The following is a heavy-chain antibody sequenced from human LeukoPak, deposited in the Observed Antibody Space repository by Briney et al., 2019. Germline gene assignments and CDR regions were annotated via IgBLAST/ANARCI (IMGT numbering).Heavy chain of an antibody. CDR3: ASFYCSGGSCYQYYYYYYMDV. V-gene: IGHV4-38-2*02. Sequence: PSETLSLICSVSGYSIKSGYYWGWIRQAPGKGLEWIGSIYNTGNTFYNPSLKSRVTMSVDTSKNQFSLKLSSVTAADTAVYYCASFYCSGGSCYQYYYYYYMDVWGKGTTVTISS. CDR1: GYSIKSGYY. D-gene: IGHD2-15*01. J-gene: IGHJ6*03. CDR2: IYNTGNT.